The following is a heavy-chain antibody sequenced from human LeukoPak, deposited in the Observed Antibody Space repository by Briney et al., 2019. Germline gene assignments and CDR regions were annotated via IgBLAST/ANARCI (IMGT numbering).Heavy chain of an antibody. D-gene: IGHD6-19*01. J-gene: IGHJ5*02. CDR2: INPSGGST. Sequence: ASVKVSCKASGYTFTSYYMHWVRQAPGQGLEWMGIINPSGGSTSYAQKFQGRVTMTRDTSTSTVYMELSSLRSEDTAVYYRARSNRGYSSPDWFDPWGQGTLVTVSS. CDR1: GYTFTSYY. CDR3: ARSNRGYSSPDWFDP. V-gene: IGHV1-46*01.